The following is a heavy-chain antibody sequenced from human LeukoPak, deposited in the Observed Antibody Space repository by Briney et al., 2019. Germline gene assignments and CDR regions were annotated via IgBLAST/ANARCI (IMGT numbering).Heavy chain of an antibody. CDR2: INHSGST. V-gene: IGHV4-34*01. CDR3: AREEDYSNSGHWYFDL. J-gene: IGHJ2*01. CDR1: GGSFSGYY. D-gene: IGHD4-11*01. Sequence: SETLSLTCAVYGGSFSGYYWSWIRQPPGKGLEWIGEINHSGSTNYNPSLKSRVTISVDTFKNQFSLKLSSVTAADTAVYYCAREEDYSNSGHWYFDLWGRGTLVTVSS.